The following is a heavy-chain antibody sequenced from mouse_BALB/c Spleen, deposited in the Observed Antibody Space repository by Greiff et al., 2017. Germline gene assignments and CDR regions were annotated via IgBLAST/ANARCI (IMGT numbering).Heavy chain of an antibody. CDR2: IYPYNGGT. Sequence: VQLQQSGPELVKPGASVKISCKASGYTFTDYNMHWVKQSHGKSLEWIGYIYPYNGGTGYNQKFTSKATLTVDNSSSTAYMELRSLTSEDSAVYYCARRFYRNFGDYWGQGTTLTVSS. CDR3: ARRFYRNFGDY. V-gene: IGHV1S29*02. D-gene: IGHD2-1*01. J-gene: IGHJ2*01. CDR1: GYTFTDYN.